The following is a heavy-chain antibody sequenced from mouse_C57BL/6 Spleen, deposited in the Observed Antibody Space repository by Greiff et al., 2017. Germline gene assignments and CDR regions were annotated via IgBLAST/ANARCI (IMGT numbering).Heavy chain of an antibody. J-gene: IGHJ3*01. V-gene: IGHV1-54*01. Sequence: QVQLQQPGAELVRPGTSVKVSCKASGYAFTNYLIEWVKQRPGQGLEWIGVINPGSGGTNYNEKFKGKATLTADKSSSTAYMQLSSLTSEDSAVYFCARRGDYDVAYWGQGTLVTVSA. CDR1: GYAFTNYL. CDR3: ARRGDYDVAY. D-gene: IGHD2-4*01. CDR2: INPGSGGT.